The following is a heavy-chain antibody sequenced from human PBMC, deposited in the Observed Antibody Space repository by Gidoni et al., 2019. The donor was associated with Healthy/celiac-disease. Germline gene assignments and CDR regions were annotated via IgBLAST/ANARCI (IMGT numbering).Heavy chain of an antibody. CDR1: GYTFTSYD. Sequence: QVQLVQSGAEVKKPGASVKVSCKASGYTFTSYDLNWVRQATGQGLEWMGWMNPNSGNTGYAQKFQGRVTMTRNTSISTAYMELSSLRSEDTAVYYCARGGGRYFDWLLTDEFLVPKFDIWGQGTMVTVSS. J-gene: IGHJ3*02. D-gene: IGHD3-9*01. CDR2: MNPNSGNT. CDR3: ARGGGRYFDWLLTDEFLVPKFDI. V-gene: IGHV1-8*01.